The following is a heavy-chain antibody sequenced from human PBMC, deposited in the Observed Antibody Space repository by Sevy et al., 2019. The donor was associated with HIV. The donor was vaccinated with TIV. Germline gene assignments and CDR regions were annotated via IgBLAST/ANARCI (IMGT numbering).Heavy chain of an antibody. CDR2: IKSETYSGTT. Sequence: GGSLRLSCAASGFTFTNAWMNWVRQVPGKGLEWVGRIKSETYSGTTDYAAPVKGRFTITRDDSDRTLYLKMNSLKTEDTAVYYCATDIGLQWELPGARFFDSWGQGTLVTVSS. V-gene: IGHV3-15*07. CDR1: GFTFTNAW. CDR3: ATDIGLQWELPGARFFDS. D-gene: IGHD3-3*01. J-gene: IGHJ4*02.